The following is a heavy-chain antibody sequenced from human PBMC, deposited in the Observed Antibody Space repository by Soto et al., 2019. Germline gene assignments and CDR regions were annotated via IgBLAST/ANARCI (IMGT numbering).Heavy chain of an antibody. J-gene: IGHJ4*02. V-gene: IGHV3-30*18. D-gene: IGHD3-22*01. Sequence: QVQLVESGGGVVQPGRSLRLSCAASGFTFSSSGMHWVRQAPGKGLEWVAVISYDGSNIYYADSVKGRFTISRDNSKNRLYLQMNSLRAEDTAVYYCEKFVSSGYYPNYFDYWGQGTLVTVSS. CDR2: ISYDGSNI. CDR3: EKFVSSGYYPNYFDY. CDR1: GFTFSSSG.